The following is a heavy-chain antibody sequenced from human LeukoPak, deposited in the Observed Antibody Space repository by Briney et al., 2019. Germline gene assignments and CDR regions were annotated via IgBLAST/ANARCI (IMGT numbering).Heavy chain of an antibody. CDR2: ISYDGSNK. CDR3: ARGGYSSSWYQYFQH. Sequence: GGSLRLSCAASGFTFSSYGMHWVRQAPGKGLEWVAVISYDGSNKYYADSVKGRFTISRDNSKNTLYLQMNSLRAEDTAVYYCARGGYSSSWYQYFQHWGQGTLVTVSS. CDR1: GFTFSSYG. J-gene: IGHJ1*01. V-gene: IGHV3-30*03. D-gene: IGHD6-13*01.